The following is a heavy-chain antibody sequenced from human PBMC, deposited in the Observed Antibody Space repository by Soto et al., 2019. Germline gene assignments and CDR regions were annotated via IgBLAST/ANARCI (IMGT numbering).Heavy chain of an antibody. CDR3: ARDLLPYSGYGIHRHNGFDY. CDR2: ISSSSSYI. D-gene: IGHD5-12*01. CDR1: GFTFSSYS. V-gene: IGHV3-21*01. Sequence: PGGSLRLSCAASGFTFSSYSMNWVRQAPGKGLEWVSSISSSSSYIYYADSVKGRFTISRDNAKNSLYLQMNSLRAEDTAVYYCARDLLPYSGYGIHRHNGFDYWGQGTLVTVSS. J-gene: IGHJ4*02.